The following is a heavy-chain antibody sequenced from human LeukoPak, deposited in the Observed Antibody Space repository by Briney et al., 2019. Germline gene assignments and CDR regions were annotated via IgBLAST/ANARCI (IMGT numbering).Heavy chain of an antibody. Sequence: ASVKVSCKASGYTFTGYYMHWVRQAPGQGLEWMGWINPNSGGTNYAQKFQGRVTMIRDTSISTAYMELSRLRSDDTAVYYCARERSPYSGSYSPPGYWGQGTLVTVSS. J-gene: IGHJ4*02. CDR2: INPNSGGT. D-gene: IGHD1-26*01. CDR1: GYTFTGYY. CDR3: ARERSPYSGSYSPPGY. V-gene: IGHV1-2*02.